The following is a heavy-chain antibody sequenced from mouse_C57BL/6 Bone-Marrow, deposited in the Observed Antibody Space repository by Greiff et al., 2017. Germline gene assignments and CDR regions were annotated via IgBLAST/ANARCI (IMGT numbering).Heavy chain of an antibody. CDR2: IDPEDGET. D-gene: IGHD2-4*01. Sequence: EVQRVESGAELVKPGASVKLSCTASGFNIKDYYMHWVKQRTEQGLEWIGRIDPEDGETKYAPKFQGKATITADTSSNTAYLQLSSLTSEDTAVYYCARSGITTEIGYYAMDYWGQGTSVTVSS. J-gene: IGHJ4*01. CDR1: GFNIKDYY. CDR3: ARSGITTEIGYYAMDY. V-gene: IGHV14-2*01.